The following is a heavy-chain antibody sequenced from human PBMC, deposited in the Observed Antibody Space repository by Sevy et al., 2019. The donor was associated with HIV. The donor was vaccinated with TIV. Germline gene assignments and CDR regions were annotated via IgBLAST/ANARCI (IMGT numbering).Heavy chain of an antibody. Sequence: GGSLRLSCVASGFTFSSYEMNWVRQAPGKGLEWLSYISNSGTTISYSDSVRGRFTISRDNARNSLYLQMNSLRAEDTAVYYCARALVVVPAATLGYWGQGTLVTVSS. D-gene: IGHD2-2*01. J-gene: IGHJ4*02. CDR1: GFTFSSYE. V-gene: IGHV3-48*03. CDR3: ARALVVVPAATLGY. CDR2: ISNSGTTI.